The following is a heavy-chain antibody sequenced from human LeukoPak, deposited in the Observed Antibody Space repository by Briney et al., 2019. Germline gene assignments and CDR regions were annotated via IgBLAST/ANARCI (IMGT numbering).Heavy chain of an antibody. J-gene: IGHJ3*02. CDR1: GYSFINYW. V-gene: IGHV5-51*01. CDR3: ARCPPLLDIVVVPAAINAFDI. D-gene: IGHD2-2*03. Sequence: GESLKISCWGSGYSFINYWIGWVRQMPGKGLEWMGIIYPGDSDTRYSPSFQGQVTISADKSISTAYLQWSSLKASDTAMYYCARCPPLLDIVVVPAAINAFDIWGQGTMVTVSS. CDR2: IYPGDSDT.